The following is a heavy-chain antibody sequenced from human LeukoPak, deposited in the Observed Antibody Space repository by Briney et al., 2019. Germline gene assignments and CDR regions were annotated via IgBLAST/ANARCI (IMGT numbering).Heavy chain of an antibody. CDR2: ISSSSSYI. Sequence: GGSLRLSCAASGFTFSSYSMNWVRQAPGKGLEWVSSISSSSSYIYYADSVKGRFTISRDNAKNSLYLQMNSLRAEDTAVYYCAAGNIVGANYYYYGTDVWGQGTTVTVSS. CDR1: GFTFSSYS. J-gene: IGHJ6*02. V-gene: IGHV3-21*01. CDR3: AAGNIVGANYYYYGTDV. D-gene: IGHD1-26*01.